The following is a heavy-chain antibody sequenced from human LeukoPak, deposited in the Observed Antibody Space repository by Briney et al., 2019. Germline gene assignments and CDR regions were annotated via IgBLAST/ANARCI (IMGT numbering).Heavy chain of an antibody. D-gene: IGHD3-22*01. Sequence: SETLSLTCTVSGGSIRSGSHYWAWIRQPPXXXXXXXXXIYYSGSTYYNPSLENRVTISIDTSKNHFSLKLSSLSAADTSVYYCAKRDDSGGNLVDLWGQGTLVTVS. V-gene: IGHV4-39*02. CDR1: GGSIRSGSHY. J-gene: IGHJ4*02. CDR3: AKRDDSGGNLVDL. CDR2: IYYSGST.